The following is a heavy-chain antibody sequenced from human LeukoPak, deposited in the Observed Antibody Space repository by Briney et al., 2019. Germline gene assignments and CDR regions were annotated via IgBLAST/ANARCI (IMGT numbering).Heavy chain of an antibody. D-gene: IGHD6-6*01. J-gene: IGHJ6*03. Sequence: SETLSLTCTVSGGSISSYYWSWIRQPPGKGLEWIGYIYYSGSTNYNPSLKSRVTISEDTSKNQFCLKLSSVTAADTAVYYCARVVAARTYYMNVWGKGTTVTVSS. CDR1: GGSISSYY. V-gene: IGHV4-59*01. CDR2: IYYSGST. CDR3: ARVVAARTYYMNV.